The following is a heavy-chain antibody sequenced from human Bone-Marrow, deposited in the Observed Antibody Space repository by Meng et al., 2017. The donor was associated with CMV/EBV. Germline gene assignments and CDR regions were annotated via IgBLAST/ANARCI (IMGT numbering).Heavy chain of an antibody. CDR1: GFTFSSYA. CDR2: IRYDGSNK. CDR3: AKARSVVTPYYFDY. D-gene: IGHD4-23*01. Sequence: GESLKISCAASGFTFSSYAMSWVRQAPGKGLEWVAFIRYDGSNKYYADSVKGRFTISRDNSKNTLYLQMNSLRAEDTAVYYCAKARSVVTPYYFDYWAQGTLVTVSS. V-gene: IGHV3-30*02. J-gene: IGHJ4*02.